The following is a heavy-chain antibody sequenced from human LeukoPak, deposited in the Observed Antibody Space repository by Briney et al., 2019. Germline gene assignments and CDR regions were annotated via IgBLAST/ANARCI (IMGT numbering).Heavy chain of an antibody. D-gene: IGHD3-10*01. Sequence: GGSLRPSCAASGFTFSSYGMHWVRQAPGKGLEWVAVIWYDGSNKYYADSVKGRFTISRDNSKNTLYLQMNSLRAEDTAVYYCAKDFVTMVRGVSHYFDYWGQGTLVTVSS. CDR3: AKDFVTMVRGVSHYFDY. CDR1: GFTFSSYG. V-gene: IGHV3-33*06. J-gene: IGHJ4*02. CDR2: IWYDGSNK.